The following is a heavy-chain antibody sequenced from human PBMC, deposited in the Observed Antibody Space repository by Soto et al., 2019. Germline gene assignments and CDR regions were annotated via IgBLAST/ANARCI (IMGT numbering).Heavy chain of an antibody. CDR1: GFTFSSYA. D-gene: IGHD3-22*01. CDR3: ARDGYYYDSSGYYPGYYFDY. CDR2: ISYDGSNK. J-gene: IGHJ4*02. Sequence: QVQLVESGGGVVQPGRSLRLSCAASGFTFSSYAMHWVRQAPGKGLEWVAVISYDGSNKYYADSVKGRFTISRDNSKNTLYLQMNSLRAEDTAVYYCARDGYYYDSSGYYPGYYFDYWGQGTLVTVSS. V-gene: IGHV3-30-3*01.